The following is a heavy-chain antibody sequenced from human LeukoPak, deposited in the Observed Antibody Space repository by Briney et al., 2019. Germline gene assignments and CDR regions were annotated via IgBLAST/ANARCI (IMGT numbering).Heavy chain of an antibody. CDR3: ARVVRGIGAHFDY. CDR1: GFTFSSYS. D-gene: IGHD6-13*01. J-gene: IGHJ4*02. CDR2: IGGSNSAI. Sequence: GGSLRLSCAASGFTFSSYSMNWVRQAPGKGLEWVSYIGGSNSAIYYADSVKGRFTVSRDSAKNSLYLQMNSLRDEDTAVYYCARVVRGIGAHFDYWGQGTLVTVSS. V-gene: IGHV3-48*02.